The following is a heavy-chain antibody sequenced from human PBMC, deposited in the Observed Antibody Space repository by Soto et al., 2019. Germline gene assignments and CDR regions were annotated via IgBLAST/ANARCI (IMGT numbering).Heavy chain of an antibody. J-gene: IGHJ6*03. CDR2: ISSSGSTI. Sequence: GGSLRLSCAASGFTFSDYYMSWIRQAPGKGLEWVSYISSSGSTIYYADSVKGRFTISRDNAKNSLYLQMNSLRAEDTAVYYCARVPGPPGGDCSGGSCYGGLTGYYYYYYMDVWGKGTTVTVSS. D-gene: IGHD2-15*01. V-gene: IGHV3-11*01. CDR1: GFTFSDYY. CDR3: ARVPGPPGGDCSGGSCYGGLTGYYYYYYMDV.